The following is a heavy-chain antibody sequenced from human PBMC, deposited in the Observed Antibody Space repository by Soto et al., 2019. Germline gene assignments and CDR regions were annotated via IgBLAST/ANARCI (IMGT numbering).Heavy chain of an antibody. CDR1: GYTFTGYY. Sequence: ASVKVSCKASGYTFTGYYIHWVREAPGQGLEWMGWINPQTGGTNYAQKLQGRVTMTTDTSTSTAYMELRSLRSDDTAVYYCARGVESSGGTYYYYYGMDVWGQGTTVTVSS. CDR2: INPQTGGT. D-gene: IGHD2-15*01. V-gene: IGHV1-18*04. CDR3: ARGVESSGGTYYYYYGMDV. J-gene: IGHJ6*02.